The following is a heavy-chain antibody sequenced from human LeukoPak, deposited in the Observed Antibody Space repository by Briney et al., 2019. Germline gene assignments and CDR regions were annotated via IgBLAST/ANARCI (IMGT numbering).Heavy chain of an antibody. D-gene: IGHD6-19*01. CDR1: EFTFDDYD. CDR3: AKDYGSSGWYGYFDL. CDR2: ISWNSSSI. Sequence: GASLRFSCAASEFTFDDYDMPWVRQAPGKCLKPVSGISWNSSSIGYADSVKGRFTISRDNAKNSLYLQMNSLRAEDTALYYCAKDYGSSGWYGYFDLWGRGTLVTVSS. V-gene: IGHV3-9*01. J-gene: IGHJ2*01.